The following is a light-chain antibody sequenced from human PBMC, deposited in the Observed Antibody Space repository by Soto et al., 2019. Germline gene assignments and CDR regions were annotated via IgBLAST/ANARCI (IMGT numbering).Light chain of an antibody. CDR3: QQYSSSRT. V-gene: IGKV3-20*01. Sequence: EIVMTQSPATLSVSPGERATLSCRASQSVSSNLAWYQQKPGQAPRLHIYGASTRATGIPDRFTGSGSGTDFTLTISRLEPEDFAVYYCQQYSSSRTFGQGTKVDIK. CDR1: QSVSSN. J-gene: IGKJ1*01. CDR2: GAS.